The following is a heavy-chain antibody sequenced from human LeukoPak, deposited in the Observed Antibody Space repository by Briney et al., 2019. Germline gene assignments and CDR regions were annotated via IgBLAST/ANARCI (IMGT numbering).Heavy chain of an antibody. CDR3: ARGRYSGYDSQYYFDY. D-gene: IGHD5-12*01. J-gene: IGHJ4*02. CDR2: FYHSGIT. V-gene: IGHV4-38-2*02. CDR1: GYSISSGYF. Sequence: PSETLSLTCTVSGYSISSGYFWGWIRQPPGKGLEWIGSFYHSGITYYNPSLKSRVTISVDTSKNQFSLKLSSVTAADTAVYYCARGRYSGYDSQYYFDYWGQGTLVTVSS.